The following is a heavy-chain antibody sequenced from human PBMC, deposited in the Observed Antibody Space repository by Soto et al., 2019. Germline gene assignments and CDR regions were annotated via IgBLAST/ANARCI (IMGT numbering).Heavy chain of an antibody. V-gene: IGHV3-21*01. CDR1: GFTFSRVS. Sequence: SGFTFSRVSMNWVLQVPGKGLEWVASISSASSETWYADSVKGRFIISRDNAQNSLFLQMNTLRPEDSAIYYCARVAYWGPGTQVTVSS. J-gene: IGHJ4*02. CDR2: ISSASSET. CDR3: ARVAY.